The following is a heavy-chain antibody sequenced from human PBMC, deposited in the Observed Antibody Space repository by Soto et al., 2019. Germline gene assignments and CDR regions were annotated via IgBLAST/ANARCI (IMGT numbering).Heavy chain of an antibody. Sequence: QVQLVQSGAEVKKPGASVKVSCKASGYTFTNFGISWVRQAPGQGLEWMGWISAYNGNTNSAQKFQGRVTMTTDTSKSTDYMELRSLRSDDTDVYYCARGGTPSDYWGQGTLVTVSS. D-gene: IGHD3-16*01. CDR3: ARGGTPSDY. V-gene: IGHV1-18*01. CDR1: GYTFTNFG. J-gene: IGHJ4*02. CDR2: ISAYNGNT.